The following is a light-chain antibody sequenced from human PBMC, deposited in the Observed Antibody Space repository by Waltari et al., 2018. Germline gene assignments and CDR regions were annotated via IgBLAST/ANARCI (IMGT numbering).Light chain of an antibody. Sequence: DIQMTQSPSTLSASVGDRVTITCRASQRITNWLAWYQQKPGMAPKLLIYGVSTLESGVPSRFSGSGSGAEFTLTISSLQPDDFATYYCQYYNNYELTFGPGTKVDI. J-gene: IGKJ3*01. CDR3: QYYNNYELT. CDR1: QRITNW. V-gene: IGKV1-5*03. CDR2: GVS.